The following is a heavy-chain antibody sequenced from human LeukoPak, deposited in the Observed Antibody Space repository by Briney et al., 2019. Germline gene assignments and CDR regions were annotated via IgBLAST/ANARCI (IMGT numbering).Heavy chain of an antibody. D-gene: IGHD1-7*01. Sequence: GGSLRLSCAASGFTFSSYAMHWVRQAPGKGLEWVAVISYDGSNKYYADSVKGRFTISGDNSKNTLYLQMNSLRAEDTAVYYCASKLVLSNWGQGTLVTVSS. CDR1: GFTFSSYA. CDR2: ISYDGSNK. CDR3: ASKLVLSN. V-gene: IGHV3-30*04. J-gene: IGHJ4*02.